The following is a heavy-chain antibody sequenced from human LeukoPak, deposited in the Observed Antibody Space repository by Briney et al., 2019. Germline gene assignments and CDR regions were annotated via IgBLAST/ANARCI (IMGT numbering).Heavy chain of an antibody. CDR3: AGGYAFDV. CDR1: GDSVSNNNGA. J-gene: IGHJ3*01. CDR2: TYYRSLWYN. Sequence: SQTLSLTCAISGDSVSNNNGAWNWIRQSPSRGLEWLGRTYYRSLWYNDYARSVMSRISVDPDTSKNQFSLHLSSVTPDDTAVYYCAGGYAFDVWGQGTMVTVSS. V-gene: IGHV6-1*01.